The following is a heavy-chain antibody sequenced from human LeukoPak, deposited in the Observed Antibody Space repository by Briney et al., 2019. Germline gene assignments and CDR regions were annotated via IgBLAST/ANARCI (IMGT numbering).Heavy chain of an antibody. Sequence: ASVKVSCKGSRGTFSSYAISWVRQAPGQGLEWMGWISAYNGNTNYAQKLQGRVTMTTGTSTSTAYMELRSLRSDDTAVYYCARDTYSSSSSWFDPWGQGTLVTVSS. V-gene: IGHV1-18*01. CDR3: ARDTYSSSSSWFDP. D-gene: IGHD6-6*01. CDR2: ISAYNGNT. CDR1: RGTFSSYA. J-gene: IGHJ5*02.